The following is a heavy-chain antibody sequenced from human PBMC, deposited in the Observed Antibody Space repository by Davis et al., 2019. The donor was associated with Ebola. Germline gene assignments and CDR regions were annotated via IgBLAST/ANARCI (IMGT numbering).Heavy chain of an antibody. V-gene: IGHV3-7*01. J-gene: IGHJ4*02. CDR3: ARRTYSSSSYYFDY. Sequence: PGGSLRLSCAASGFTFSSYWMSWVRQAPGKGLEWVANIKQDGSEKYYVDSVKGRFTISRDNAKNSLYLQMNSLRAEDTAVYYCARRTYSSSSYYFDYWGQGTLVTVSS. CDR2: IKQDGSEK. D-gene: IGHD6-6*01. CDR1: GFTFSSYW.